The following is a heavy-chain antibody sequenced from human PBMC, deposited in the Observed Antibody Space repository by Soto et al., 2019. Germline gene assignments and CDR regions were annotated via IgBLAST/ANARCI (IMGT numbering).Heavy chain of an antibody. CDR1: GDSFNDYY. CDR2: INPNGGVT. CDR3: ARESGGATATLDYYYFYMDV. J-gene: IGHJ6*03. Sequence: QVQLVQSGAEVRKPGAIVTVSCRSSGDSFNDYYIHWVRQAAGQGFEWMGWINPNGGVTKYAQKFQGWVSMTRDTSIRTVYMQLSRLRSDDTAVYYCARESGGATATLDYYYFYMDVWGTGTTVTVSS. V-gene: IGHV1-2*04. D-gene: IGHD5-12*01.